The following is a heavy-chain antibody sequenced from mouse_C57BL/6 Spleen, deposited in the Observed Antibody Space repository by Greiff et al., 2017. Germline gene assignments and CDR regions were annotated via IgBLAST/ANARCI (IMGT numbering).Heavy chain of an antibody. J-gene: IGHJ3*01. D-gene: IGHD4-1*01. CDR2: ISNLAYSI. CDR1: GFTFSDYG. CDR3: AQLTGTRGFAY. V-gene: IGHV5-15*01. Sequence: EVKLVESGGGLVQPGGSLKLSCAASGFTFSDYGMAWVRQAPRKGPEWVAFISNLAYSIYYADTVTGRFTISRENAKNTLYLEMSSLRSEDTAMYYCAQLTGTRGFAYWGQGTLVTVSA.